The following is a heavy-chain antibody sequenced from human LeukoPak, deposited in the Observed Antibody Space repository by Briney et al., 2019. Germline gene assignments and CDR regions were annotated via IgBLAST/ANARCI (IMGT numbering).Heavy chain of an antibody. D-gene: IGHD1-1*01. J-gene: IGHJ6*02. Sequence: SVKVSCKASGGIFSSHAISWVRQAPGQGLEWMGRIIPRLDIAIYAQMFQGRVTITADKATSTAYMELTSLRSEDTAVYYCARIRTGTTYYYAMDVWGQGTTVTVSS. CDR3: ARIRTGTTYYYAMDV. CDR2: IIPRLDIA. CDR1: GGIFSSHA. V-gene: IGHV1-69*04.